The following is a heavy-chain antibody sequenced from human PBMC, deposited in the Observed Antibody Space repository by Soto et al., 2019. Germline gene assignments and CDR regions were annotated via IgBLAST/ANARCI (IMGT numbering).Heavy chain of an antibody. Sequence: QVQLQESGPGLVKPSGTLSLTCAVSGGSISSSNWWSWVRQPPGKGLEWIGEIYHSGSTNYNPSLQSRVTRAVDKSKNQFSLKLSSVTAADTAVYYCASGFGTGTTARNNWFDPWGQGTLVTVSS. J-gene: IGHJ5*02. CDR2: IYHSGST. V-gene: IGHV4-4*02. D-gene: IGHD1-7*01. CDR3: ASGFGTGTTARNNWFDP. CDR1: GGSISSSNW.